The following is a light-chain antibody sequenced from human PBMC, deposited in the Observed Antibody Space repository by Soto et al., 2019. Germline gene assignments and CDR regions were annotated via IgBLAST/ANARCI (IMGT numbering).Light chain of an antibody. CDR1: SSDVGGYNY. V-gene: IGLV2-8*01. Sequence: QSALTQPPSASGSPGQSVTISCTGTSSDVGGYNYVSWYRQHPGKAPKLMIYEVTKRPSGVPDRFSGSKSGNTASLTVSGLQAEDGADYYCNSYAGSNNAVFGGGTKLTVL. CDR3: NSYAGSNNAV. J-gene: IGLJ2*01. CDR2: EVT.